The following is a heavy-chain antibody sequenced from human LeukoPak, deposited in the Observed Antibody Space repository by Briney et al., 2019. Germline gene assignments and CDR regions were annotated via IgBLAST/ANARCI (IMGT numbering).Heavy chain of an antibody. CDR2: VYYSGST. Sequence: SETLSLTCTVSGDSISSSSYYWGWIRQPPGKGLEWIGSVYYSGSTYCNPSLKSRVTISVDTSKNQFSLKVSSVTAADTAVYYCASTSLGATTPPTRFDYWGQGTLVTVSS. D-gene: IGHD1-26*01. J-gene: IGHJ4*02. V-gene: IGHV4-39*01. CDR1: GDSISSSSYY. CDR3: ASTSLGATTPPTRFDY.